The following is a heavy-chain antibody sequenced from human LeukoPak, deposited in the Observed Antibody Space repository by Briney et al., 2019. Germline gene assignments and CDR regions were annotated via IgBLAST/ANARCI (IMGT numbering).Heavy chain of an antibody. Sequence: GGSLRLSCAASGFTFSSYGMHWVRQAPGKGLAWVAFIRYDGSNKYYADSVKGRFTISRDNSKNTLYLQMNSLRAEDTAVYYCAKPVAGRNWFDPWGQGTLVTVSS. V-gene: IGHV3-30*02. CDR1: GFTFSSYG. CDR3: AKPVAGRNWFDP. D-gene: IGHD6-19*01. J-gene: IGHJ5*02. CDR2: IRYDGSNK.